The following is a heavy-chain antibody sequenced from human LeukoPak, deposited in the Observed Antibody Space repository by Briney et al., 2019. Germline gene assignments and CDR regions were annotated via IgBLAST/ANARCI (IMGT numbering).Heavy chain of an antibody. Sequence: KSSETLSLTCTISGGSFSIPDYTYYWGWIRHPPGKGLEWIGSIYDSGTTYYNSSLKSRVTISLDTSKNLFSLNLTSVTAADTAVFYCARLTGSYYDYWGQGTLVTVSS. V-gene: IGHV4-39*07. CDR1: GGSFSIPDYTYY. CDR2: IYDSGTT. CDR3: ARLTGSYYDY. J-gene: IGHJ4*02. D-gene: IGHD1-26*01.